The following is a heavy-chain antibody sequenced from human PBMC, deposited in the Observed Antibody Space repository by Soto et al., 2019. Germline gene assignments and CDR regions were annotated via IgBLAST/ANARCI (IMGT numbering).Heavy chain of an antibody. CDR2: LWDGGSNK. D-gene: IGHD4-17*01. CDR3: ARVTSYGDLSPYFDY. V-gene: IGHV3-33*01. Sequence: PGGSLRLSCAPSGFTFSRYGMHWVRQAPGKELEGVAGLWDGGSNKYYADSVKGRFTISRDNSSNTLYLQIHSLSPDDTAVFFCARVTSYGDLSPYFDYCGQGTLVTASS. J-gene: IGHJ4*02. CDR1: GFTFSRYG.